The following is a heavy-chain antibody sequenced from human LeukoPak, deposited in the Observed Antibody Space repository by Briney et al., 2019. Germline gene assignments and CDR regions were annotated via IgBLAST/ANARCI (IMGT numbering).Heavy chain of an antibody. CDR1: GFTFSDYN. CDR3: ARVSTAVSLAIDY. CDR2: ISSSSTYM. Sequence: PGGSLRLSCAASGFTFSDYNMNWVRQAPGKGLEWVSVISSSSTYMYYADSVKGRFTISRDNAKNSLYLQMNSLRAEDTAVYYCARVSTAVSLAIDYWGQGTLVTVST. V-gene: IGHV3-21*06. D-gene: IGHD6-13*01. J-gene: IGHJ4*02.